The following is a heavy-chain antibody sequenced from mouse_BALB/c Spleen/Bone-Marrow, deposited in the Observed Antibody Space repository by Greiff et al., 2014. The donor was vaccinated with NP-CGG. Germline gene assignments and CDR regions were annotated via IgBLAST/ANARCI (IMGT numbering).Heavy chain of an antibody. V-gene: IGHV1-15*01. D-gene: IGHD2-12*01. J-gene: IGHJ3*01. CDR2: IDPETGGT. Sequence: LVESGAELVRPGASVTLSCKASGYTFTDYEMHWVKQTPVHGLEWIGAIDPETGGTAYNQKFKGKATLTADKSSSTAYMELCSLTSEDSAVYYCTSYDWFAYWGQGTLVTVSA. CDR3: TSYDWFAY. CDR1: GYTFTDYE.